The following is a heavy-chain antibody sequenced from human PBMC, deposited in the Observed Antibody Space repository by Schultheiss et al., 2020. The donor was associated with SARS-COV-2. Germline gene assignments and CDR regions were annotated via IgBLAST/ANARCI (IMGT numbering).Heavy chain of an antibody. CDR1: GFTFSSYA. Sequence: GESLKISCAASGFTFSSYAMHWVRQAPGKGLVWVSRINSDGSSTTYADSVKGRFTISRDNAKNTLYLQMNSLRAEDTAVYFCARPQDVEVPAARAGYYSGMDVWGQGTTVTVSS. CDR2: INSDGSST. D-gene: IGHD2-2*01. J-gene: IGHJ6*02. CDR3: ARPQDVEVPAARAGYYSGMDV. V-gene: IGHV3-74*01.